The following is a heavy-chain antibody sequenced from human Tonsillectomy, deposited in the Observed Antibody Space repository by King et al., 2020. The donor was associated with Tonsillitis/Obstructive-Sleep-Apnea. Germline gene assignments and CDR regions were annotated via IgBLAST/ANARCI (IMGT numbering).Heavy chain of an antibody. Sequence: VQLVESGGGGVQPGRSLRLSCAASGFTFSSYAMHWVRQAPGKWLEWVSFISYGGRSKFYADSVKGRFTVSRDNSKNTLYLQMNSLRAEDTAVYYCAREARDTYYYDSSGSSHDYWGQGTLVTVSS. CDR1: GFTFSSYA. CDR3: AREARDTYYYDSSGSSHDY. J-gene: IGHJ4*02. D-gene: IGHD3-22*01. CDR2: ISYGGRSK. V-gene: IGHV3-30*01.